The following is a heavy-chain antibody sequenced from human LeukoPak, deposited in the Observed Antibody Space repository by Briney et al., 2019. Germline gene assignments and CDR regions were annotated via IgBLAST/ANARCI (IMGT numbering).Heavy chain of an antibody. V-gene: IGHV4-39*07. D-gene: IGHD2-21*02. CDR2: IYYTGNT. J-gene: IGHJ4*02. CDR1: GDSITGYY. CDR3: ARANVVTAIDY. Sequence: PSETLSLTCSVSGDSITGYYWGWIRQPPGKGLEWIGNIYYTGNTYYNSSLKSRVTISVDTSKNQFSLKLSSVTAADTAVYYCARANVVTAIDYWGQGTLVTVSS.